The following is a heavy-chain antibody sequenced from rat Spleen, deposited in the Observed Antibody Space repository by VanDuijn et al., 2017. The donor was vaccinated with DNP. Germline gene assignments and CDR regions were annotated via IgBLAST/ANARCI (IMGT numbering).Heavy chain of an antibody. V-gene: IGHV5-22*01. CDR3: ARPMDYYSGGFAY. J-gene: IGHJ3*01. CDR2: ITYDGGST. Sequence: EVRLVESGGGLVQPGRSLKLPCAASGFTFSDYYMAWVRQAPTKGLEWVAYITYDGGSTYYRDSVKGRFTISRDNAKSTLYLQMNSLRSEDMATYYCARPMDYYSGGFAYWGQGTLVTVSS. D-gene: IGHD1-1*01. CDR1: GFTFSDYY.